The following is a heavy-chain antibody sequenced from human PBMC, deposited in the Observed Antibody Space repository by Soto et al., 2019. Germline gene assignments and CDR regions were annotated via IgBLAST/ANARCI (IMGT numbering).Heavy chain of an antibody. Sequence: ASVKVSCKASGYTFTSYDINWVRQATGQGLEWMGWMDPNSGNTGYAQKFQGRVTMTRNTSISTAYMELSSLRSEDTAVYYCARTTTYYDFWGGYYRGGYYYYYMDVWGKGTTVTVSS. CDR1: GYTFTSYD. V-gene: IGHV1-8*01. CDR3: ARTTTYYDFWGGYYRGGYYYYYMDV. D-gene: IGHD3-3*01. J-gene: IGHJ6*03. CDR2: MDPNSGNT.